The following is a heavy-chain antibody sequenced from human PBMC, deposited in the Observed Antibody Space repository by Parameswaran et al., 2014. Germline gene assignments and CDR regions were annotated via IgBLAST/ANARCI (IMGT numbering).Heavy chain of an antibody. CDR3: ARGSGSYSPDY. J-gene: IGHJ4*02. D-gene: IGHD1-26*01. CDR2: ISSSSSYI. V-gene: IGHV3-21*01. Sequence: WIRQPPGKGLEWVSSISSSSSYIYYADSVKGRFTISRDNAKNSLYLQMNSLRAEDTAVYYCARGSGSYSPDYWGQGTLVTVSS.